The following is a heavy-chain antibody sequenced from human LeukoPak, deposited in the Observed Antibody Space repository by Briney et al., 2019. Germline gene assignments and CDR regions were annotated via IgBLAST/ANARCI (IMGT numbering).Heavy chain of an antibody. J-gene: IGHJ6*03. CDR1: GFTFGDYA. D-gene: IGHD3-10*01. Sequence: GGSLRLSCAASGFTFGDYAMSWVRQAPGKGLEWVGFIRSKAYGGTTAYAASVKGRFTISRDDSKSIAYLQMNSLKTEDTVVYYCTRGFFRYYYGSGSPSSGYYYYYMDVWGKGTTVTISS. V-gene: IGHV3-49*04. CDR3: TRGFFRYYYGSGSPSSGYYYYYMDV. CDR2: IRSKAYGGTT.